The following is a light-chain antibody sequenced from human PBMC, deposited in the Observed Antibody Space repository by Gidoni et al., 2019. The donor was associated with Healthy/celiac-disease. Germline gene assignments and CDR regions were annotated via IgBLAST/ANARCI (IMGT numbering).Light chain of an antibody. Sequence: DIQLTQSPSFLSASVGDRVTITCRASQGIRSYLAWYQQKPGKAPKLLIYAASTLQSGVPSRVRGSGSGTEFTLTISSLQLEDFATYYCKQLNSYTLTFGQGTKVEIK. CDR1: QGIRSY. V-gene: IGKV1-9*01. J-gene: IGKJ1*01. CDR2: AAS. CDR3: KQLNSYTLT.